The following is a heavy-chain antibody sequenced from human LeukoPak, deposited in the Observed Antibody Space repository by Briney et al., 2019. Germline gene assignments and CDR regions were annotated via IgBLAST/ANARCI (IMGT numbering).Heavy chain of an antibody. CDR2: IYHSGST. CDR1: GGSISSGSYS. Sequence: SQTLSLTCAVSGGSISSGSYSWSWIRQPPGKGLEWIGYIYHSGSTNYNPSLKSRVTISVDTSKNQFSLKLSSVTAADTAVYYCARDRQLGLDYWGQGTLVTVSS. V-gene: IGHV4-30-2*01. J-gene: IGHJ4*02. D-gene: IGHD6-6*01. CDR3: ARDRQLGLDY.